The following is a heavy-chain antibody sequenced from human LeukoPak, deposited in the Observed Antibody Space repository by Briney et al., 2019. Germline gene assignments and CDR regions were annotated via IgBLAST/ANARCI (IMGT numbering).Heavy chain of an antibody. CDR3: VKGPCSGGSCYLEY. D-gene: IGHD2-15*01. V-gene: IGHV3-64*05. CDR2: ISSKGGST. CDR1: GFTFSNYA. Sequence: GGSLRLSCSASGFTFSNYAMHWVRQAPGKGLEYVSGISSKGGSTYHADPVKGRFTISRDNSKNTLYIQMNSLRAEVTAVYYCVKGPCSGGSCYLEYWGQGTPVTVSS. J-gene: IGHJ4*02.